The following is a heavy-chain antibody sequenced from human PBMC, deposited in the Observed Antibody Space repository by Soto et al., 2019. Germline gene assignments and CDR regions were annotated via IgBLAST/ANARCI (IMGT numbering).Heavy chain of an antibody. Sequence: QVQLHQWGAGLLKPSETLSLICAVSGESLSDHYWSWIRQSPGKGLEWIGDINQYGTTNYNPSLKSLVTISADTSKNQFFLRLTSVTDEDTAVYYCARGDHISGVTRCFDPWGQGTLVTVSS. CDR1: GESLSDHY. CDR3: ARGDHISGVTRCFDP. CDR2: INQYGTT. D-gene: IGHD6-19*01. V-gene: IGHV4-34*01. J-gene: IGHJ5*02.